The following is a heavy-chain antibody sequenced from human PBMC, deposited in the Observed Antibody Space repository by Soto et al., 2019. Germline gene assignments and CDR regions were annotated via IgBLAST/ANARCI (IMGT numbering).Heavy chain of an antibody. V-gene: IGHV3-30*18. J-gene: IGHJ6*04. CDR1: GFTFSSYG. D-gene: IGHD3-9*01. CDR3: ANGIRYFDLYDMDV. CDR2: ISYDGSNK. Sequence: PGGSLRLSCAASGFTFSSYGMHWVRQAPGKGLEWVAVISYDGSNKYYADSVKGRFTISRDNSKNTLYLQMNSLRAEDTAVYYCANGIRYFDLYDMDVWGKGTTGTGFS.